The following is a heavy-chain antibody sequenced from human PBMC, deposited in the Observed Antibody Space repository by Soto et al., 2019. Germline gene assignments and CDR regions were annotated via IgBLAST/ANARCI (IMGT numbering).Heavy chain of an antibody. J-gene: IGHJ6*02. CDR2: IIPIFGTA. CDR3: AREIFSEGGYDPPRYYYYYGMDV. Sequence: ASVKVSCKASGGTFSSYAISWVRQAPGQGLEWMGGIIPIFGTANYAQKFQGRVTITADKSTSTAYMELSSLRSEDTAGYYCAREIFSEGGYDPPRYYYYYGMDVWGQGTTVTVYS. CDR1: GGTFSSYA. V-gene: IGHV1-69*06. D-gene: IGHD5-12*01.